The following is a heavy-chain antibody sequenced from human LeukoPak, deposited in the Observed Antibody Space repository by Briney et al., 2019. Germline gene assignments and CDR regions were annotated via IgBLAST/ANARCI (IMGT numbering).Heavy chain of an antibody. Sequence: GRPLRLSCAASGLTFNSYAMHWVRQAPGKGLEWVAVISNDGSSAYYAGSVKGRFTISRDNSKNTLYLQMNSLRAEDTAVYYCAKEMGSGSYSVDYWGQGTLVTVSS. CDR2: ISNDGSSA. CDR3: AKEMGSGSYSVDY. V-gene: IGHV3-30-3*01. CDR1: GLTFNSYA. J-gene: IGHJ4*02. D-gene: IGHD3-10*01.